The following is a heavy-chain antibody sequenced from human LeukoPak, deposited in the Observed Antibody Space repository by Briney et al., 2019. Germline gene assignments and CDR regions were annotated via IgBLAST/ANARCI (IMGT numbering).Heavy chain of an antibody. CDR3: ARDGSRYCSSTSCYSGYYYYGMDV. V-gene: IGHV3-11*01. Sequence: GGSLRLSCAASGFTFSDYYMSLIRQAPGKGLEWVSYISSSDSTIYYADSVKGRFTISRDNAKNSLYLQLNSLRAEDTAVYYCARDGSRYCSSTSCYSGYYYYGMDVWGQGTTVTVSS. CDR1: GFTFSDYY. D-gene: IGHD2-2*01. CDR2: ISSSDSTI. J-gene: IGHJ6*02.